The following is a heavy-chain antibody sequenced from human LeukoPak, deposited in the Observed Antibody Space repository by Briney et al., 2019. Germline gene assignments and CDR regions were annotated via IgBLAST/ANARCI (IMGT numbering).Heavy chain of an antibody. D-gene: IGHD3-16*02. CDR2: ISGSSSYI. CDR3: ARVPAGVIGMKDAFDI. Sequence: GGSLRLSCAASGFTFSSYAMSWVRQAPGKGLEWVSSISGSSSYIYYADSVKGRFTISRHNAKNSLYLQMNSLRAEDTAVYYCARVPAGVIGMKDAFDIWGQGTMVTVSS. V-gene: IGHV3-21*01. CDR1: GFTFSSYA. J-gene: IGHJ3*02.